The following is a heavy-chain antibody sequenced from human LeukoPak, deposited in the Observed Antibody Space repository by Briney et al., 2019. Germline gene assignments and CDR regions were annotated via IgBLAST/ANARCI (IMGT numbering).Heavy chain of an antibody. J-gene: IGHJ5*02. CDR2: INHSGST. CDR1: GGSFSGYY. CDR3: ARQSSSGWYWFDP. Sequence: SETLSLTCAVYGGSFSGYYWSWIRQPPGKGLEWIGEINHSGSTNYNPSLKSRVTISVDTSKNQFSLKLSSVTAADTAVYYCARQSSSGWYWFDPWGQGTPVTVSS. D-gene: IGHD6-19*01. V-gene: IGHV4-34*01.